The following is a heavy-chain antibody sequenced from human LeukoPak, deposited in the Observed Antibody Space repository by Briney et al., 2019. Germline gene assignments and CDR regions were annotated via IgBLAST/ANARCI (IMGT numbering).Heavy chain of an antibody. D-gene: IGHD1-14*01. CDR3: ASPLGSTYYYYMDV. V-gene: IGHV1-69*13. J-gene: IGHJ6*03. CDR1: GYTFTSYG. Sequence: GASVKVSCKASGYTFTSYGISWVRQAPGQGLEGVGGIIPIFGTANYAQKFQGRVTITADDSTSTAYMELSSLRSEDTAMYYCASPLGSTYYYYMDVWGKGTTVTVS. CDR2: IIPIFGTA.